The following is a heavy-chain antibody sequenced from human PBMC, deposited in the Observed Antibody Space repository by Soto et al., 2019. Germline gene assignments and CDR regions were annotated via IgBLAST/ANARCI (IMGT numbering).Heavy chain of an antibody. CDR3: ARDKVVVPAATWYFDL. Sequence: QVQLVQSGAEVKKPGSSVKVSCKASGGTFSSYTISWVRQAPGQGLEWMGRIIPILGIANYAQKFQGRVTITADKSTSTAYMELSSLRSEDTAVYYCARDKVVVPAATWYFDLWGRGTLVTVSS. CDR2: IIPILGIA. D-gene: IGHD2-2*01. J-gene: IGHJ2*01. V-gene: IGHV1-69*08. CDR1: GGTFSSYT.